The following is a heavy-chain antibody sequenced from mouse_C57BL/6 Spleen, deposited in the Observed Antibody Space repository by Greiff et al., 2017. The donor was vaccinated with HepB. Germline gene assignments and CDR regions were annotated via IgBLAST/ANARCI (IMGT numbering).Heavy chain of an antibody. Sequence: VQLQQPGAELVMPGASVKLSCKASGYTFTSYWMHWVKQRPGQGLEWIGEIDPSDSYTNYNQKFKGKSTLTVDKPSSTAYMQLSSLTSEDAAVYYCARPLPCNYGRTPYAMGYWGQATSVTVS. CDR3: ARPLPCNYGRTPYAMGY. D-gene: IGHD1-1*01. V-gene: IGHV1-69*01. CDR2: IDPSDSYT. J-gene: IGHJ4*01. CDR1: GYTFTSYW.